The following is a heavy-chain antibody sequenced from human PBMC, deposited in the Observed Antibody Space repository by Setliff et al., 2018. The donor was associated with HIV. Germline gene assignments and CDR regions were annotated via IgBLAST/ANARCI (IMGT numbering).Heavy chain of an antibody. CDR3: AKELAASGLGYFDS. D-gene: IGHD3-22*01. Sequence: GGSLRLSCAASVFTFSNYAMSWVRQAPGEGLEWVSAILSTGERTFYADSVKGRFTISRDNSKNTVYLQMNSLRAEDTAEYYCAKELAASGLGYFDSWGRGILVTV. J-gene: IGHJ4*02. CDR1: VFTFSNYA. CDR2: ILSTGERT. V-gene: IGHV3-23*01.